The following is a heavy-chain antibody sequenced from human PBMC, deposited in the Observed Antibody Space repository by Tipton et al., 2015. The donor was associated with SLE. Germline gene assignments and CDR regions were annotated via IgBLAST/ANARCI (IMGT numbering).Heavy chain of an antibody. J-gene: IGHJ4*02. D-gene: IGHD6-6*01. CDR3: ARDLLYSSSSPLDY. Sequence: QSGAEVKKPGSSVKVSCKASGGTFSSYTISWVRQAPGQGLEWMGRIIPILGTANYAQKFQGRVTITADESTSTAYMELSSLRSEDTAVYYCARDLLYSSSSPLDYWGQGTLVTVSS. CDR2: IIPILGTA. CDR1: GGTFSSYT. V-gene: IGHV1-69*11.